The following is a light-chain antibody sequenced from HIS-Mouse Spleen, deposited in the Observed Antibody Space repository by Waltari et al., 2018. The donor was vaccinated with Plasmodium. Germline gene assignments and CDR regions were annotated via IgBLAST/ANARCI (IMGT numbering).Light chain of an antibody. V-gene: IGLV1-47*01. CDR2: RNN. CDR1: SSNIGSNY. J-gene: IGLJ3*02. CDR3: AAWDDSLSGWV. Sequence: QSVLTQPPSASGTPGQRVTISCSGSSSNIGSNYVYWYQQLPGTAPKLLIYRNNPRPSGVPDLFSGSKSCTSASLAISGLRSEDEADYYCAAWDDSLSGWVFGGGTKLTVL.